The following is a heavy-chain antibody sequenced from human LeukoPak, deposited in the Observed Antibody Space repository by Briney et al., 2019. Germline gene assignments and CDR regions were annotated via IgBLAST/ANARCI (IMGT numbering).Heavy chain of an antibody. CDR2: INFSGST. D-gene: IGHD3-10*01. Sequence: SDPLSLTCTLSGGSISSSSHYWSWIRLPPGKGLEWSASINFSGSTYYTPSLKSLVSISVDTSKNPFSLKLSSVTAADTAVFYCVRYVVYGSGIYYFDYCGQGTLVTVSS. CDR1: GGSISSSSHY. V-gene: IGHV4-39*01. J-gene: IGHJ4*02. CDR3: VRYVVYGSGIYYFDY.